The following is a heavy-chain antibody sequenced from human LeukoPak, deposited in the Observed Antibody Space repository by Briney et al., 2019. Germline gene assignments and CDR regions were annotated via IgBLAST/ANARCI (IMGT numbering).Heavy chain of an antibody. CDR3: ARGRVAAAGTEFDY. Sequence: AASVKVSCKASGGTFSSYAISWVRQAPGQGREWMGGIIPIFGTADYAQKFQGRVTITTDESTSTAYMELSSLRSEDTAVYYCARGRVAAAGTEFDYWGQGTLVTVSS. V-gene: IGHV1-69*05. D-gene: IGHD6-13*01. CDR2: IIPIFGTA. J-gene: IGHJ4*02. CDR1: GGTFSSYA.